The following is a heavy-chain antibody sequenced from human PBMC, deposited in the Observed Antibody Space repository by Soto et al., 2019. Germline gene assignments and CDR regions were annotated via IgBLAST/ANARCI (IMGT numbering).Heavy chain of an antibody. Sequence: PSETLSLTCTVSGGSISGYYWSWIRQPPGKGLEWIGYIYYSGSTNYNPSLKSRVTISVDTSKNQFSLKLSSVTAADTAVYYCACSGIAAAGTFEYWGQGTLVTVSS. CDR2: IYYSGST. CDR1: GGSISGYY. D-gene: IGHD6-13*01. V-gene: IGHV4-59*08. CDR3: ACSGIAAAGTFEY. J-gene: IGHJ4*02.